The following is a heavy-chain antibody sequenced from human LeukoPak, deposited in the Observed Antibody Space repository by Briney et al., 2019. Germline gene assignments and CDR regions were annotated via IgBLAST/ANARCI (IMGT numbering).Heavy chain of an antibody. J-gene: IGHJ4*02. V-gene: IGHV4-39*01. CDR2: IYYSGST. CDR1: GGSISSSSYY. D-gene: IGHD6-13*01. CDR3: ARASSWYYGYFDY. Sequence: SETLSLTRTVSGGSISSSSYYWGWIRQPPGKGLEWIGSIYYSGSTYYNSSLKSRVTISVDTSKNQFSLKLSSVTAADTAVYYCARASSWYYGYFDYWGQGTLVTVSS.